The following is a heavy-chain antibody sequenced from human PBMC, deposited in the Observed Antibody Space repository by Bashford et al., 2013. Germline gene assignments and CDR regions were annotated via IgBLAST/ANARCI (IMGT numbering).Heavy chain of an antibody. CDR2: ISHSGYT. J-gene: IGHJ1*01. Sequence: SETLSLTCTVSGGSITTGAYYWSWIRQHPEKGLEWIGYISHSGYTYSNPSLKSRDTISTDKSKNHFSLTLTSVTAADTAVYYCARLGYCSSTSCYRKYFQHWGQGTLVTVSS. CDR3: ARLGYCSSTSCYRKYFQH. V-gene: IGHV4-31*03. CDR1: GGSITTGAYY. D-gene: IGHD2-2*01.